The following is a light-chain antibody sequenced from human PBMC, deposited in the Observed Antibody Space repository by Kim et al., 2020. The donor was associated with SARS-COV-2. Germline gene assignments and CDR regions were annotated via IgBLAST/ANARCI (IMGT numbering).Light chain of an antibody. V-gene: IGKV3-11*02. Sequence: PGESATLSGRAGQSIGVCVGWYQHKPGQAPRLLIYGASSGATGIPDRFRGSGSRRGFALTISSLEPGDFAIYYCQQRNNWPPTVTFGGGTKVDIK. CDR1: QSIGVC. CDR3: QQRNNWPPTVT. CDR2: GAS. J-gene: IGKJ4*01.